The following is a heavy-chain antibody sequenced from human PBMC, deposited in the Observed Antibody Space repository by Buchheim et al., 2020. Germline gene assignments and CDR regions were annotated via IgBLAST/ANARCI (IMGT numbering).Heavy chain of an antibody. J-gene: IGHJ6*02. D-gene: IGHD5-24*01. CDR2: ISYDGSNK. Sequence: QVQLVESGGGVVQPGRSLRLSCAASGFTFSSYATHWVRQAPGKGLEWVAVISYDGSNKYYADSVKGRFTISRDNSKNTLYLQMNSLRAEDTAVYYCARDREMATIMDVWGQGTT. CDR1: GFTFSSYA. V-gene: IGHV3-30-3*01. CDR3: ARDREMATIMDV.